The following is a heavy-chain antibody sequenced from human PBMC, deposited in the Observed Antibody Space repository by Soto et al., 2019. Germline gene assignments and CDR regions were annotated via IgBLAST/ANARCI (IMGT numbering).Heavy chain of an antibody. D-gene: IGHD6-19*01. V-gene: IGHV3-11*01. CDR2: ISSSGSTI. J-gene: IGHJ3*02. CDR1: WCTFRDYY. Sequence: PGRFLRLPYAAAWCTFRDYYMRWIRKASGKGLEWGSYISSSGSTIYYADSVKGRFTISRDNAKNSLYLQMNSLRAEDTVVYYCAGSGWLDAFDIWGQGTMVTVSS. CDR3: AGSGWLDAFDI.